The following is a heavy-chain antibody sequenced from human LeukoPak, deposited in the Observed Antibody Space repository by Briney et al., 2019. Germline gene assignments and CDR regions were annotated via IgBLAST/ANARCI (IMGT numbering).Heavy chain of an antibody. D-gene: IGHD2-15*01. J-gene: IGHJ5*02. Sequence: ASVKVSCKASGYTFTSYDINWVRQATGQGLEWMGWMNPNSGNTGYAQKFQGRVTMTRNTSISTAYMELSSLRSEDTAVYNCARGGDIVVVVAATSFWFDPWGQGTLVTVSS. CDR1: GYTFTSYD. V-gene: IGHV1-8*01. CDR2: MNPNSGNT. CDR3: ARGGDIVVVVAATSFWFDP.